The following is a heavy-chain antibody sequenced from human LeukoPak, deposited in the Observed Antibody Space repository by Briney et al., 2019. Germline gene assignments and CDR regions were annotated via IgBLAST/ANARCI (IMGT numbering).Heavy chain of an antibody. D-gene: IGHD3-16*01. CDR3: ARTAGWSYGFDY. J-gene: IGHJ4*02. Sequence: SQTLSLTCTVSGGSISSGGYYWTWIRQYPGKGLEWIGYIYYSGTTYYNPSLQSRVTISGDTSKNQFSLKLSSVTAADTAVYYCARTAGWSYGFDYWGQGTLVTVSS. CDR2: IYYSGTT. V-gene: IGHV4-31*03. CDR1: GGSISSGGYY.